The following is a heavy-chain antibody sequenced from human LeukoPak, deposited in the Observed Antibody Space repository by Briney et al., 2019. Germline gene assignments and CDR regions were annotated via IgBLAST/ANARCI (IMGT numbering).Heavy chain of an antibody. J-gene: IGHJ5*02. Sequence: GASVKVSCKASGYTFTGYYIHWVRQAPGQGLEWMGWISGYNGNTMYSQKLQGRVTMTTDTSTSTAYMELRSLTSDDTAVYYCARSFSASNWLDPWGQGTLVTVSS. CDR2: ISGYNGNT. CDR1: GYTFTGYY. CDR3: ARSFSASNWLDP. V-gene: IGHV1-18*04.